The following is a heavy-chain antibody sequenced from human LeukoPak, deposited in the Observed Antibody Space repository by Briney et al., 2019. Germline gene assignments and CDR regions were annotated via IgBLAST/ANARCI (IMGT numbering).Heavy chain of an antibody. Sequence: PSETLSLTCTVSGGSISSGGYYWSWIRQHPGKGLEWIGYIYYSGSTYYNPSLKSRVTISVDTSKNQFSLKLSSVTAADTAVYYCARVTGRGGGFDYWGQGTLVTVSS. V-gene: IGHV4-31*03. CDR3: ARVTGRGGGFDY. D-gene: IGHD1-14*01. J-gene: IGHJ4*02. CDR2: IYYSGST. CDR1: GGSISSGGYY.